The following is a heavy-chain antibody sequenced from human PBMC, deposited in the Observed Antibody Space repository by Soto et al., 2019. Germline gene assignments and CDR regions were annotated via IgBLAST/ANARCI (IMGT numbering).Heavy chain of an antibody. CDR1: GGSINSYY. D-gene: IGHD3-9*01. Sequence: SETLSVTCTVSGGSINSYYWSWIRQPPGKGLEWIGYMYYTGNTNYNPSLKSRVTISVDTSKNQYSLKLRSVTAADTAVYFCARYFDWPNAFDIWGQGTMVTVSS. CDR3: ARYFDWPNAFDI. V-gene: IGHV4-59*01. CDR2: MYYTGNT. J-gene: IGHJ3*02.